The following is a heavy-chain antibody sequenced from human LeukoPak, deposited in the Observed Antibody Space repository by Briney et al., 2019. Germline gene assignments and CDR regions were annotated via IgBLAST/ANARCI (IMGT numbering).Heavy chain of an antibody. V-gene: IGHV3-23*01. J-gene: IGHJ4*02. Sequence: GGSLRLSCAASGFHFSTHGMNWVRQAPGKGLEWVSGISPPGDITYYADSVMGRFTISRDNRKNTVSLQMNSLRAEDTAVYFCVRFDYWGQGTLVTVSS. CDR1: GFHFSTHG. CDR3: VRFDY. CDR2: ISPPGDIT.